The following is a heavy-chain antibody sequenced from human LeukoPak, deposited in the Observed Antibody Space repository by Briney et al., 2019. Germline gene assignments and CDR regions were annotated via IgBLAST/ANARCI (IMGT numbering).Heavy chain of an antibody. CDR3: ATRLGDSYGYLAAFDI. J-gene: IGHJ3*02. CDR2: IHPGDSDT. V-gene: IGHV5-51*01. D-gene: IGHD5-18*01. CDR1: GHSFTIYW. Sequence: GESLKISCQGSGHSFTIYWIAWVRQMPGKGLEWMGIIHPGDSDTRYSPSFQGQVTISADKSINTAYLQWSSLKASDTAMYYCATRLGDSYGYLAAFDIWGQGTVVTVSS.